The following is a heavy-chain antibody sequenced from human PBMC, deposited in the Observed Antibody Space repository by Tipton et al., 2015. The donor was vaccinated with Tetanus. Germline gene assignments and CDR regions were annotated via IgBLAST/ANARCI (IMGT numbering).Heavy chain of an antibody. Sequence: QLVQSGAEVKKPGESLKISCKGSGYSFTSYWIGWVRQMPGKGLEWMGIIYPGDSDTRYSPPFQGQVTISADKSISTAYLQWSSLKASDTAMYYCARHSYYYDSSGYYPIWGQGTMVTVSS. CDR1: GYSFTSYW. V-gene: IGHV5-51*01. CDR3: ARHSYYYDSSGYYPI. D-gene: IGHD3-22*01. CDR2: IYPGDSDT. J-gene: IGHJ3*02.